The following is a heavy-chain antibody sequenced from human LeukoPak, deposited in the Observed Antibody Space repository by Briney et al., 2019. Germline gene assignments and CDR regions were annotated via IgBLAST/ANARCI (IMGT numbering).Heavy chain of an antibody. CDR2: IYYSGST. V-gene: IGHV4-59*01. CDR1: GGSISSYY. Sequence: SETLSLTCTVSGGSISSYYWSWIRQPPGKGLEWIGYIYYSGSTNYNPSLKSRVTISLDTSKNQFSLTLSSVTAADTAVYYCARDFRPRHQLAPSAFEIWGQGTMVTVSS. D-gene: IGHD6-13*01. J-gene: IGHJ3*02. CDR3: ARDFRPRHQLAPSAFEI.